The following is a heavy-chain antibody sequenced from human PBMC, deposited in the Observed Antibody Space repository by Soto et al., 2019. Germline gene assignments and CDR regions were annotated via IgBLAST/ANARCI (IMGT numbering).Heavy chain of an antibody. CDR3: ARVGCYDGSGYNAFVI. J-gene: IGHJ3*02. D-gene: IGHD3-22*01. V-gene: IGHV4-31*03. Sequence: QVQLQESGPGLVKPSQTLSLTCTVSGGSISSGGYYWSWIRQHPGKGLEWIGYIYYSGSTYYNPSPQSRVTISIDTSKNQFSLKLSSVTAADTAVYYCARVGCYDGSGYNAFVIWGQGTMVTVSS. CDR1: GGSISSGGYY. CDR2: IYYSGST.